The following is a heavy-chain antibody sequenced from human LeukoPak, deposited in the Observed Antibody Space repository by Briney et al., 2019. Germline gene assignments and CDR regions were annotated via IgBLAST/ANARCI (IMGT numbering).Heavy chain of an antibody. CDR2: ISGSGDST. CDR1: GLPFSSYA. Sequence: PGGALRLSRVASGLPFSSYAMSWVRLDPGKGRDRVSAISGSGDSTYYADSVKGRFTISRDNSKNTLYLQMNSLRAEDTAVYYCAKLRSSMVRGVIDSWGQGNLVTVSS. J-gene: IGHJ4*02. CDR3: AKLRSSMVRGVIDS. V-gene: IGHV3-23*01. D-gene: IGHD3-10*01.